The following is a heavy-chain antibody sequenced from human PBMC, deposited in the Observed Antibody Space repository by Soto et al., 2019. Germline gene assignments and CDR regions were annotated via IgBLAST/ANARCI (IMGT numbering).Heavy chain of an antibody. J-gene: IGHJ3*02. CDR1: GGTFSSYA. D-gene: IGHD6-13*01. Sequence: ASVKVSCKASGGTFSSYAISWVRQAPGQGLEWMGGIIPIFGTANYAQKFQGRVTITADESTSTAYMELSSLRSEDTAVYYCAMYLAGYSSRRGAFDIWGQGTMVTVSS. V-gene: IGHV1-69*13. CDR3: AMYLAGYSSRRGAFDI. CDR2: IIPIFGTA.